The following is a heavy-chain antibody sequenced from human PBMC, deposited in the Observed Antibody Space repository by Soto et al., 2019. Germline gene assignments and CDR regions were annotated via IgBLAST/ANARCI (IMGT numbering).Heavy chain of an antibody. CDR1: GYSFISSW. CDR2: IYPGDSDT. J-gene: IGHJ4*02. D-gene: IGHD6-13*01. Sequence: PGESLKISCQASGYSFISSWIGWVRQMPGKGLEWMGIIYPGDSDTRYSPSFQGQVTISADKSTSTAYLQWSSLKASDTATYYCARTMAASGKAFDYWGQGALVTVSS. V-gene: IGHV5-51*01. CDR3: ARTMAASGKAFDY.